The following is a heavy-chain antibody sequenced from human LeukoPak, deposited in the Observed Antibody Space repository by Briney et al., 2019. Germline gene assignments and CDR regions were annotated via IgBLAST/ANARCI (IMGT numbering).Heavy chain of an antibody. CDR1: GFTVSSNY. CDR2: IYSGGST. D-gene: IGHD2-2*01. Sequence: QPGGSLRLSCAASGFTVSSNYMSWVRQAPGKGLEWVSVIYSGGSTYYADSVKGRFTISRDNSKNTVYLQMNSLRDDDTATYYCAKGRGSTSIYESWGQGTLVTVSS. CDR3: AKGRGSTSIYES. J-gene: IGHJ4*02. V-gene: IGHV3-53*01.